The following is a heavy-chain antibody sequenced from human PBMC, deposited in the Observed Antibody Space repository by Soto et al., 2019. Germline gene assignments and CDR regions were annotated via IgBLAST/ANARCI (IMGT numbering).Heavy chain of an antibody. CDR3: ARNAGVRYCSGGSCYYYGMDV. J-gene: IGHJ6*02. Sequence: VKVSCKASGYTFTRYVISWVRQAPGQGLEWMGWISAYNGNTNYAQKLQGRVTMTTDTSTSTAYMELRSLRSDDTAVYYCARNAGVRYCSGGSCYYYGMDVWGQGTTVTVSS. D-gene: IGHD2-15*01. CDR2: ISAYNGNT. V-gene: IGHV1-18*04. CDR1: GYTFTRYV.